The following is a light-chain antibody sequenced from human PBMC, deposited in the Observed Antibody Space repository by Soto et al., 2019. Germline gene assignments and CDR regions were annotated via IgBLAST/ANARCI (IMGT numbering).Light chain of an antibody. CDR2: NDG. V-gene: IGLV3-21*02. CDR3: QLWDSNTDHYV. CDR1: SIGGRS. J-gene: IGLJ1*01. Sequence: SYELTQPPLVSVAPGQTARITCGGSSIGGRSVHWYQQKPGQAPVLVVYNDGDRPSGIPERFSGSNSGNTATLTISRVEAGDEADYYCQLWDSNTDHYVFGIGTKVTVL.